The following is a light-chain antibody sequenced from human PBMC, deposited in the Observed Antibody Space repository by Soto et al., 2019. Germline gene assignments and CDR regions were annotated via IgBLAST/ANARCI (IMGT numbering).Light chain of an antibody. CDR3: ASWDYDLNGVL. Sequence: QSVLTQPPSASGTPGQRVTISCSGIRSNIGSNFVNWYQKLPGTAPKLLIHSNNERPSGVPGRFSGSKSGTSASLAISGLQSEDEADCYCASWDYDLNGVLFGGGTKLTVL. V-gene: IGLV1-44*01. CDR2: SNN. CDR1: RSNIGSNF. J-gene: IGLJ2*01.